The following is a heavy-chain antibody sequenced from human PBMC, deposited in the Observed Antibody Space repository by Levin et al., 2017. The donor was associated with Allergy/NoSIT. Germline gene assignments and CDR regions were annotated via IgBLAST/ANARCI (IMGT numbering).Heavy chain of an antibody. D-gene: IGHD3-9*01. Sequence: SQTLSLTCTVSGGSISSYYWSWIRQPAGKGLEWIGRIYTSGSTNYNPSLKSRVTMSVDTSKNQFSLKLSSVTVSDTAVYYCARDENDILTGYYEDYYYGMDVWGQGTTVTVSS. CDR3: ARDENDILTGYYEDYYYGMDV. CDR2: IYTSGST. CDR1: GGSISSYY. V-gene: IGHV4-4*07. J-gene: IGHJ6*02.